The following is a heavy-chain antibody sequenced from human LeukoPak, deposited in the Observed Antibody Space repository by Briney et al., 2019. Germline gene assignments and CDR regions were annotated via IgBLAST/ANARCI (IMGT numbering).Heavy chain of an antibody. J-gene: IGHJ4*02. CDR2: IKQDGSEK. CDR3: ARFSSSSGLFGY. CDR1: GFTVSSNY. Sequence: GGSLRLSCTASGFTVSSNYMSWVPQAPGKGLEWVANIKQDGSEKYYVDSVKGRFTISRDNAKNSLYLQMNSLRAEDTAVYYCARFSSSSGLFGYWGQGTLVTVSS. V-gene: IGHV3-7*01. D-gene: IGHD6-6*01.